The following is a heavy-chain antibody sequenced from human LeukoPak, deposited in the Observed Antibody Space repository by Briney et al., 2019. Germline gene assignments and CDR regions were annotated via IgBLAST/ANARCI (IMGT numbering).Heavy chain of an antibody. CDR3: ARARRWNAAVEGWWFDP. CDR2: IYTSGST. CDR1: GGSISSGSYY. V-gene: IGHV4-61*02. D-gene: IGHD1-1*01. Sequence: SETLSLTCTVSGGSISSGSYYWSWIRQPAGKGLEWIGRIYTSGSTNYNPSLKSRVTISVDTSKNQFSLKLSSVTAADTAVYYCARARRWNAAVEGWWFDPWGQGTLVTVSS. J-gene: IGHJ5*02.